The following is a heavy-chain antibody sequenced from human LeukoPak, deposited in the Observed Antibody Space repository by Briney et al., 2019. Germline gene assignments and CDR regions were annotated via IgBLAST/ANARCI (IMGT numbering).Heavy chain of an antibody. CDR3: AKVSSGEHTFWSDFSQDKWFDP. J-gene: IGHJ5*02. D-gene: IGHD3-3*01. Sequence: PGGSLRLSCAASGFTFKSYAMTWVRQAPGKGLEWVSAIGGGGDKVFYADSVKGRFTISRDNSKQTLYLQMNSLGGADTAVYYCAKVSSGEHTFWSDFSQDKWFDPWGLGTLVTVAS. CDR2: IGGGGDKV. CDR1: GFTFKSYA. V-gene: IGHV3-23*01.